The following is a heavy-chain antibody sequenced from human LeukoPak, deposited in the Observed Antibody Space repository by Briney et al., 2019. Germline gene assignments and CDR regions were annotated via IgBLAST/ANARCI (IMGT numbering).Heavy chain of an antibody. V-gene: IGHV3-23*01. D-gene: IGHD6-13*01. CDR2: ISGSGGST. CDR3: AKAIAAAGTGATTFDY. Sequence: GGSLRLSCAASGFTFSSYAMSWVRQAPGKGLEWVSAISGSGGSTYYADSVKGWFTISRDNSKNTLYLQMNSLRAEDTAVYYCAKAIAAAGTGATTFDYWGQGTLVTVSS. J-gene: IGHJ4*02. CDR1: GFTFSSYA.